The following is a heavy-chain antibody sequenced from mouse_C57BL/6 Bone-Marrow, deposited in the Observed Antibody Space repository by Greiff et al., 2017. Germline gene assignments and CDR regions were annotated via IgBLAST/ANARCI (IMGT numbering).Heavy chain of an antibody. J-gene: IGHJ3*01. CDR1: GYSITSGYY. CDR2: ISYDGSN. CDR3: ARASYRFAY. V-gene: IGHV3-6*01. Sequence: EVQRVESGPGLVKPSQSLSLTCSVTGYSITSGYYWNWLRQFPGNKLEWMGYISYDGSNNYNPSPKNRISISRDTSKNQFFLKLNSVTTEDTATYYCARASYRFAYWGQGTLVTVSS. D-gene: IGHD2-12*01.